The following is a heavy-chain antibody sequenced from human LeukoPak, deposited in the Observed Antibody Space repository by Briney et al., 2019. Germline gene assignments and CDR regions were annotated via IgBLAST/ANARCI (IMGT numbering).Heavy chain of an antibody. CDR2: INPNSGGT. CDR3: ARDPSDYDFWSGYRETGYQYYFDY. J-gene: IGHJ4*02. CDR1: GYTFTGYY. Sequence: GASVKVSCKASGYTFTGYYMHWVRQAPGQGLEWMGWINPNSGGTNYAQKFQGRVTMTRDTSISTAYMELSRLRSEDTAVYYCARDPSDYDFWSGYRETGYQYYFDYWGQGTLVTVSS. V-gene: IGHV1-2*02. D-gene: IGHD3-3*01.